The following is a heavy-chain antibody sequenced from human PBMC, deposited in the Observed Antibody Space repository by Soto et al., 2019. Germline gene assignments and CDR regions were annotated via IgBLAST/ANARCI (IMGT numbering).Heavy chain of an antibody. CDR1: VFTFSSYEMN. CDR2: IYYSGST. J-gene: IGHJ5*02. D-gene: IGHD6-6*01. V-gene: IGHV4-30-4*08. CDR3: AREGIRAARGWCDP. Sequence: LRLSCSASVFTFSSYEMNWARQAPGKGLEWIGYIYYSGSTYYNPSLKSRVTISVDTSKNQFSLKLSSVTAADTAVYYCAREGIRAARGWCDPWGQGNRGTVS.